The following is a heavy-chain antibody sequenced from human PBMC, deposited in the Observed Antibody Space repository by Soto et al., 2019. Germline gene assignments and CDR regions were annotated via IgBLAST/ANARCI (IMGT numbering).Heavy chain of an antibody. D-gene: IGHD1-1*01. CDR1: GFSLSSSGVG. CDR2: IYWDDDK. V-gene: IGHV2-5*02. J-gene: IGHJ4*02. CDR3: AHRAGLQGNWDGGYFDF. Sequence: QITLKESGPTRGKPTQTLTLACTFSGFSLSSSGVGVGWIRQPPGKALEQLALIYWDDDKRYSPSLKSRLTITKDTSKNHVVLTMTNMDPVDTANYYCAHRAGLQGNWDGGYFDFWGQGALVTVSS.